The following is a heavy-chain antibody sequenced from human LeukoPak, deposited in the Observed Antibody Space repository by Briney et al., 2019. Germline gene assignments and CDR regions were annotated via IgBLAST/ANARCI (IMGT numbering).Heavy chain of an antibody. D-gene: IGHD1-26*01. Sequence: GASVTVSCKPSGYTFTSYGISWVRQAPGQGPEWMGWISAYNGNTNYAQKLQGRVTMTTDTSTSTAYTELRSLRSDDTAVYYCARDRGVGADMDYWGQGTLVTVSS. CDR1: GYTFTSYG. CDR2: ISAYNGNT. V-gene: IGHV1-18*01. CDR3: ARDRGVGADMDY. J-gene: IGHJ4*02.